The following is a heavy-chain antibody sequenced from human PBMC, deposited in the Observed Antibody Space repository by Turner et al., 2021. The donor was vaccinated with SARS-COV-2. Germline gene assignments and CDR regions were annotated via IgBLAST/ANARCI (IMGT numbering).Heavy chain of an antibody. CDR1: GYTFTSYD. J-gene: IGHJ4*02. CDR2: MNIKSGNT. CDR3: ARGDCSGGSCYDLDY. V-gene: IGHV1-8*01. D-gene: IGHD2-15*01. Sequence: QVQLVQSGAEVKKPGASVKVSCKASGYTFTSYDINWVRQATGQGLEWRGWMNIKSGNTGYAQKFQGRVTMTRNTAISTAYMELSSLRSEDTAVYYCARGDCSGGSCYDLDYWGQGTLVTVSS.